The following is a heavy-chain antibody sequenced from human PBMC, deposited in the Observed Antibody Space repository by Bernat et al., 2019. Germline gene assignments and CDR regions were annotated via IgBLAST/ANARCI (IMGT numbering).Heavy chain of an antibody. CDR2: IYYSGNT. CDR3: ARVEGGDHGLGSYYLDY. CDR1: GGSVSYGGHY. D-gene: IGHD3-10*01. J-gene: IGHJ4*02. V-gene: IGHV4-31*03. Sequence: QLQLQESGPGLVKPSQTLSLTCTVSGGSVSYGGHYWSWVRQHPGKGLEWIGSIYYSGNTYYNPSLKSRVTISLHTSENQFSLRLNSVTAADTAVYFCARVEGGDHGLGSYYLDYWGQGTLVTVSS.